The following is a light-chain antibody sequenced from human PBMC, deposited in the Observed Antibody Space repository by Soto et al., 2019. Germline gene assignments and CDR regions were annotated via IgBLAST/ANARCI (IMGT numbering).Light chain of an antibody. J-gene: IGLJ2*01. V-gene: IGLV1-44*01. CDR3: AAWDDSLSGRVV. Sequence: QSVLTQPPSASGTLGQRITISCSGSSSNIGSHTVNWHQQVPGTAPKLLIYSNNERPSGVPDRFSGSKSGTSASLAISGLQSGDEADYYCAAWDDSLSGRVVFGGGTKVTVL. CDR1: SSNIGSHT. CDR2: SNN.